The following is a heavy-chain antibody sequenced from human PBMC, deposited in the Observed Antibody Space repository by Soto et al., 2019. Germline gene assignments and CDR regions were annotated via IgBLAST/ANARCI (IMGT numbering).Heavy chain of an antibody. V-gene: IGHV4-39*07. CDR1: GGSISETGYY. CDR3: AAGGGLPRYY. Sequence: PSETLSLTCTVSGGSISETGYYWGWIRQPPGKGLEWIGSIYYSGNTNYNPSLKSRVTISVDRSKNQFSLKLSSVTAADTAVYYCAAGGGLPRYYWGQGTLVTVSS. J-gene: IGHJ4*02. D-gene: IGHD5-12*01. CDR2: IYYSGNT.